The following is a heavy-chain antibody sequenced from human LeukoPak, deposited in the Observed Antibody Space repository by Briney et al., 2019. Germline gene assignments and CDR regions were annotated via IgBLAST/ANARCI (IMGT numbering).Heavy chain of an antibody. CDR2: IYNSGST. CDR1: GGSIGSGGYS. D-gene: IGHD4-11*01. Sequence: PSETLSLTCAVSGGSIGSGGYSWSWIRQPPGRRLEWIGYIYNSGSTYYNPSLKSRVTISIDTSKNQFSLILGSVTAADTAVYYCARRTVLRVFTTWGQGTLVTVSS. CDR3: ARRTVLRVFTT. V-gene: IGHV4-30-4*07. J-gene: IGHJ5*02.